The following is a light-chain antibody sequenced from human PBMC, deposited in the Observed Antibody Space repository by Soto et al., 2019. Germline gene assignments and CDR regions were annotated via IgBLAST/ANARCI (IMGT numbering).Light chain of an antibody. Sequence: QAVVTQEPSLTVSPGDTVTLTCGSSTGAVTSGHLPSWFQQKPGQAPMTLIYATSNTPSWTPARFSGSLLGGKAALTLSGAQPEDEAEYYCLLTYPGVRVFGTGTKLTVL. V-gene: IGLV7-46*01. J-gene: IGLJ1*01. CDR3: LLTYPGVRV. CDR1: TGAVTSGHL. CDR2: ATS.